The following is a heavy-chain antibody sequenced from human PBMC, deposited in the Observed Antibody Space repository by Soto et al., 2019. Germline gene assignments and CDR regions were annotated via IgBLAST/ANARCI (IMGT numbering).Heavy chain of an antibody. CDR1: GGSITSGGYY. CDR2: IYYSGFT. D-gene: IGHD5-18*01. Sequence: PSETLSLTCTVSGGSITSGGYYWSWIRQHPGKGLEWIGYIYYSGFTNYNPSLKSRVTISVDTSKNQFSLKLSSVTAADTAVYYCARGYGRNFDYWGQGTLVTVSS. J-gene: IGHJ4*02. V-gene: IGHV4-31*03. CDR3: ARGYGRNFDY.